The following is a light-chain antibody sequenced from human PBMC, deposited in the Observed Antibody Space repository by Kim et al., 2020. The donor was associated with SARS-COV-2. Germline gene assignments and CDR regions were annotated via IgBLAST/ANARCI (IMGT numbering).Light chain of an antibody. V-gene: IGLV2-14*03. CDR2: DVS. CDR3: SSYTSTNTLV. J-gene: IGLJ3*02. CDR1: SSDVGGYKY. Sequence: GQSITISCTGTSSDVGGYKYVSWYQQHPGKAPKLMIYDVSRRPSGVSDRFSGSKSGNTASLTISGLQAEDEADYYCSSYTSTNTLVFGGGTKLTVL.